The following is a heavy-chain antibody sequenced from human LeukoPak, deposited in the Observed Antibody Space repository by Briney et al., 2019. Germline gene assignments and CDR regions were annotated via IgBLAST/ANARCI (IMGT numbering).Heavy chain of an antibody. D-gene: IGHD3-16*01. CDR3: ARDHKGGNGADAFDI. Sequence: PGGSLRLSCAASGFNFDDYGMSRVRQGPGKGLERVSRIDRNGDSTGYADSVKGRFTISRDNAKNSLYLQMNSLRAEDTALYYCARDHKGGNGADAFDIWGHGTMVTVSS. CDR1: GFNFDDYG. V-gene: IGHV3-20*04. CDR2: IDRNGDST. J-gene: IGHJ3*02.